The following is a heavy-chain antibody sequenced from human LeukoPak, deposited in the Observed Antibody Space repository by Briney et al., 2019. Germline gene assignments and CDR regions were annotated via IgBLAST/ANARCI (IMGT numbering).Heavy chain of an antibody. J-gene: IGHJ1*01. CDR2: IESGSNT. CDR1: GFMFSSYS. D-gene: IGHD6-13*01. CDR3: AKGGAAAGSHAEYFQH. V-gene: IGHV3-48*01. Sequence: GGSLRLSCAASGFMFSSYSMNWVRQAPGKGLEWVSLIESGSNTYYADSVEGRFTISRDNAENSLYLQMNSLRAEDTAVYYCAKGGAAAGSHAEYFQHWGQGTLVTVSS.